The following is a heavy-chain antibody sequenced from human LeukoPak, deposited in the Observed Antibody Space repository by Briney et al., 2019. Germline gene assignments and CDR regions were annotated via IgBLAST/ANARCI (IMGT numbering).Heavy chain of an antibody. D-gene: IGHD3-22*01. V-gene: IGHV3-21*04. J-gene: IGHJ3*01. CDR2: ISSSSTHI. Sequence: NPGGSLRLSCAASGFPFRSYSMNWVRQAPGKGLEWVSSISSSSTHIYYADSVKGRFTISRDNSKNTLYLQMNSLRAGDTAVYYCAKRYFYDSSRGAFDVWGQGTMVTVSS. CDR3: AKRYFYDSSRGAFDV. CDR1: GFPFRSYS.